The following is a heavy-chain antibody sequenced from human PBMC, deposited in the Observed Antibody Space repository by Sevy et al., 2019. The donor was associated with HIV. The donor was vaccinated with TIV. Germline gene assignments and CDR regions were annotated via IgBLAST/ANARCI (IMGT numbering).Heavy chain of an antibody. CDR1: GFTFSSYA. CDR3: ARDRTFLTGIFYYYGMDV. Sequence: GGSLRLSCAASGFTFSSYAMHWVRRAPGKGLEWVAVISYDGSNKDYADSVKGRFTISRDNSKNTLYLQMNSLRAEDTGVYYCARDRTFLTGIFYYYGMDVWGQGTTVTVSS. D-gene: IGHD2-15*01. V-gene: IGHV3-30*04. CDR2: ISYDGSNK. J-gene: IGHJ6*02.